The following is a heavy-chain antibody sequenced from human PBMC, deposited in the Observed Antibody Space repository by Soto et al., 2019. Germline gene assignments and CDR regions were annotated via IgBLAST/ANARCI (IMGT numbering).Heavy chain of an antibody. CDR3: AITCGGDCYPAEYNWFDP. J-gene: IGHJ5*02. V-gene: IGHV1-18*01. Sequence: GASVKVSCKASGYTFTSYGISWARQAPGQGLEWMGWISAYNGNTNYAQKLQGRVTMTTDTSTSTAYMELRSLRSDDTAVYYCAITCGGDCYPAEYNWFDPWGQGTLVTVSS. CDR2: ISAYNGNT. CDR1: GYTFTSYG. D-gene: IGHD2-21*01.